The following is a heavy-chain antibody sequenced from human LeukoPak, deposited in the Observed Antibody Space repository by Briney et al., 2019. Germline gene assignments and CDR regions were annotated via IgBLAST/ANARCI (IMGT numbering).Heavy chain of an antibody. CDR3: ARDGPGSGKTYFDY. CDR2: INPNSGGT. Sequence: ASVKVSCKASGYTFTSYAMHWVRQAPGQGLEWMGWINPNSGGTNYAQKFQGRVTMTRDTSISTAYMELSRLSSDDTAVYYCARDGPGSGKTYFDYWGQGTLVTVSS. D-gene: IGHD3-10*01. J-gene: IGHJ4*02. V-gene: IGHV1-2*02. CDR1: GYTFTSYA.